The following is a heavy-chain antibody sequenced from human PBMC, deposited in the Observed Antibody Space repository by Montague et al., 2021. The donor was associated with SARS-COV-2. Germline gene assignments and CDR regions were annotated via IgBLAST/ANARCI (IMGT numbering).Heavy chain of an antibody. CDR2: ISGFGGGT. V-gene: IGHV3-23*01. CDR3: AKSISGTRNWFDI. CDR1: GFIFTNYG. D-gene: IGHD1-14*01. Sequence: SLRLSCAASGFIFTNYGMNWVRRAPGKGLESVAGISGFGGGTYYSDSVKGRFTISRATSNSTLFLQMDGLRAEDTAIYYCAKSISGTRNWFDIWGQGTLVTVSS. J-gene: IGHJ5*02.